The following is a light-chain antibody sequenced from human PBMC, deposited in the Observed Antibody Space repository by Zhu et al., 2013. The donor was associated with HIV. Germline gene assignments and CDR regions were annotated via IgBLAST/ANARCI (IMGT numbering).Light chain of an antibody. CDR1: SSNIGNNY. V-gene: IGLV1-51*01. Sequence: QSVLTQPPSVSAAPGQKVTISCSGSSSNIGNNYVSWYQQFPGTAPKLLIYDTDRRFSGIPERFSASKSGTSATLDITALQTGDEGDYYCGAWDTSLSLLVFGEGTRLTVL. CDR3: GAWDTSLSLLV. CDR2: DTD. J-gene: IGLJ2*01.